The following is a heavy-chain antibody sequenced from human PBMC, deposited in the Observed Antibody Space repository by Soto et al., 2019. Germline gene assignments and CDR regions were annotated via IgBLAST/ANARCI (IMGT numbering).Heavy chain of an antibody. CDR1: GFTFSSYW. CDR2: INSDGSST. V-gene: IGHV3-74*01. D-gene: IGHD2-15*01. CDR3: ARDQGYCSGGSCYNPWYYYYGMDV. Sequence: GGSLRLSCAASGFTFSSYWMHWVRQAPGKGLVWVSRINSDGSSTSNADSVKGRFTISRDNAKNTLYLQMNSLISEDTAVYYCARDQGYCSGGSCYNPWYYYYGMDVWGQGTTVTVSS. J-gene: IGHJ6*02.